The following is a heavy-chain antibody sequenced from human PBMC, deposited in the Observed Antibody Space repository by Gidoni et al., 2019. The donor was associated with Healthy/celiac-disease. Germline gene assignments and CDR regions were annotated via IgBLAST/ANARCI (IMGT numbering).Heavy chain of an antibody. V-gene: IGHV3-30*18. Sequence: HVQLVESGGGVVQPGRSLRLSCAASGFTFSSYGMHWVRQAPGKGLEWVAVISYDGSNKYYADSVKGRFTISRDNSKNTLYLQMNSLRAEDTAVYYCAKSPGLYYYYYGMDVWGKGTTVTVSS. CDR3: AKSPGLYYYYYGMDV. CDR1: GFTFSSYG. J-gene: IGHJ6*04. CDR2: ISYDGSNK.